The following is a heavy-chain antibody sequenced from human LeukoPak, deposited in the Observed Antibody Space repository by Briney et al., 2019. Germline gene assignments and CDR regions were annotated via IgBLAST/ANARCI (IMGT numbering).Heavy chain of an antibody. Sequence: ASVNVSFKASVGTLSRYAISWVRQAPGQGLEWMGGIIPIFGTANYAQKFQGRVTITTDESTSTAYMELSSLRSEDTGVYYCARSGWLHESHDPKEYYYYYYYMDVWGKGTTVTVSS. CDR2: IIPIFGTA. V-gene: IGHV1-69*05. CDR3: ARSGWLHESHDPKEYYYYYYYMDV. CDR1: VGTLSRYA. J-gene: IGHJ6*03. D-gene: IGHD5-24*01.